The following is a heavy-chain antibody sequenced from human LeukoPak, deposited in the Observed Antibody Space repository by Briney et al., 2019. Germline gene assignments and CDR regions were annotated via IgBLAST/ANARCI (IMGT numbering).Heavy chain of an antibody. Sequence: ASVKVSCKASGYTFTSYYMHWVRQAPGQGLEWMGIINPSGGSTSYAQKFQGRVTMTRDTSTSTVYMELSSLRSEDTAVYYCATQALLVPELYYFDYWGQGTLVTVSS. D-gene: IGHD2-2*01. J-gene: IGHJ4*02. CDR2: INPSGGST. V-gene: IGHV1-46*01. CDR1: GYTFTSYY. CDR3: ATQALLVPELYYFDY.